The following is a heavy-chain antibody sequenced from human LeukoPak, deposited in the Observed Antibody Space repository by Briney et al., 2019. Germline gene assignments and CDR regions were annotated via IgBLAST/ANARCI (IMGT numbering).Heavy chain of an antibody. D-gene: IGHD3-9*01. J-gene: IGHJ4*02. V-gene: IGHV3-23*01. CDR3: AKGNAILTGYYFDY. CDR1: GLIFSSYA. Sequence: TGGSLRLSCAASGLIFSSYAMSWVRQAPGKGLEWVSDISGSGGSTYYADSVKGRFTISRDNSKNTLYLQMNSLRAEGTAVYYCAKGNAILTGYYFDYWGQGTLVTVSS. CDR2: ISGSGGST.